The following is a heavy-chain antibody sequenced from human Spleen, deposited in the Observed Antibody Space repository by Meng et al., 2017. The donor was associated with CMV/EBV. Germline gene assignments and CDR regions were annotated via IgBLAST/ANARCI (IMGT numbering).Heavy chain of an antibody. Sequence: GESLKISCAASGFTFSSYAMSWVRQAPGKGLEWVTFIRYDGSYQYYADSVKGRFTISRDNSKDTVYLQMNSLRTEDTAVYYCAKDRSRLAMAKDIDYWGQGSLVTVSS. V-gene: IGHV3-30*02. CDR2: IRYDGSYQ. J-gene: IGHJ4*02. D-gene: IGHD5-18*01. CDR1: GFTFSSYA. CDR3: AKDRSRLAMAKDIDY.